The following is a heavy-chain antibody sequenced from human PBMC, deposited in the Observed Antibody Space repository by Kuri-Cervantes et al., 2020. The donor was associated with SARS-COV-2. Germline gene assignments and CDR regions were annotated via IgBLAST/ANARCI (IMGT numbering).Heavy chain of an antibody. Sequence: LSLTCAASGFTFSSCAMHWVRLAPGKGLEWVAFISYDGSNEYYADSVRGRFTISRDNSKNTLYLQMNSLRAEDTAVYYCAKAESGSSNPYFDSWGQGTLVPVSS. CDR2: ISYDGSNE. D-gene: IGHD5-12*01. CDR1: GFTFSSCA. J-gene: IGHJ4*02. V-gene: IGHV3-30*07. CDR3: AKAESGSSNPYFDS.